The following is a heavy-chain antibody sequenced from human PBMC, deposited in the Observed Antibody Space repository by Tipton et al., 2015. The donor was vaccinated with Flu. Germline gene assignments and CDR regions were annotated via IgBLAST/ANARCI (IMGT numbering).Heavy chain of an antibody. J-gene: IGHJ4*01. CDR3: ARSRWLPIADFFDS. D-gene: IGHD5-24*01. Sequence: LRLSCTVSGGSLSSYFWSWIRQPPGKGLEWIGSIHHSGSTNYNPSLKSRVSISVDTAKNQFSLNLRSVTAADTAFYYCARSRWLPIADFFDSWGHGTLVTVSS. V-gene: IGHV4-59*08. CDR1: GGSLSSYF. CDR2: IHHSGST.